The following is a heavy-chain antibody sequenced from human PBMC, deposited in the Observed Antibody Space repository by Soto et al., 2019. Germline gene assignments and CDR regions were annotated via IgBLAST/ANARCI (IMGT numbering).Heavy chain of an antibody. CDR2: IWYDGSNK. CDR1: GFTFSSYG. J-gene: IGHJ4*02. CDR3: ARDPWGSYRYSLDY. Sequence: QVQLVESGGGVVQPGRSLRLSCAASGFTFSSYGMHWVRQAPGKGLEWVAVIWYDGSNKYYADSVKGRFTISRDNSKNTLYLQMNSLRAEDTAVYYCARDPWGSYRYSLDYWGQGTLVTVSS. V-gene: IGHV3-33*01. D-gene: IGHD3-16*02.